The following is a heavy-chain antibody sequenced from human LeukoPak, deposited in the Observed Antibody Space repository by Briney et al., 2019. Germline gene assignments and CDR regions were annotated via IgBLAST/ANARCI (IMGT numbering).Heavy chain of an antibody. V-gene: IGHV3-21*01. CDR1: GFTFSSYS. CDR3: ARVPHDIVVVVAATPDY. CDR2: ITIRSTYI. D-gene: IGHD2-15*01. J-gene: IGHJ4*02. Sequence: GGSLRLSCAASGFTFSSYSMNWVRQAPGKGLEWVSSITIRSTYIYYADSVKGLFTISRDNAKNSLYLQMNSLRAEDTAVYYCARVPHDIVVVVAATPDYWGQGTRVTVSS.